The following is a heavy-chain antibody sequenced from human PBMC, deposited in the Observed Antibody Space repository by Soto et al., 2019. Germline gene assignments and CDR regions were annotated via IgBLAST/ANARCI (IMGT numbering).Heavy chain of an antibody. Sequence: QVQLVQSGAEVKKPGASMKVSCKASGYTFTNYYIYWVRQAPGQGLEWMGWIYPTDGGTNYAQKFQRRVTMTRDTSISTAYMELGRLSSDDTAVYYCASGRDRGSSESSFDYWGQGALVTVSS. V-gene: IGHV1-2*02. CDR1: GYTFTNYY. D-gene: IGHD6-6*01. CDR2: IYPTDGGT. J-gene: IGHJ4*02. CDR3: ASGRDRGSSESSFDY.